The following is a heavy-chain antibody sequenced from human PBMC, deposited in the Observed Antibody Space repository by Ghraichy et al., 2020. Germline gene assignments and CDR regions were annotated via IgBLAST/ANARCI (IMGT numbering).Heavy chain of an antibody. J-gene: IGHJ4*02. CDR3: ARDHYTQYYFDY. Sequence: GGSLRLSCAASGFTFSSYSMNWVRQAPGKGLEWVSSISSSSSYIYYADSVKGRFTISRDNAKNSLYLQMNSLRAEDTAVYYCARDHYTQYYFDYWGQGTLVTVSS. CDR1: GFTFSSYS. D-gene: IGHD2-2*02. CDR2: ISSSSSYI. V-gene: IGHV3-21*01.